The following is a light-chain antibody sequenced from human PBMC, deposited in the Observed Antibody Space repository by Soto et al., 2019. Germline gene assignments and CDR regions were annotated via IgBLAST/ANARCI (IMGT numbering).Light chain of an antibody. CDR1: TSNIGAGYD. J-gene: IGLJ1*01. CDR3: QSYDSSLSGSYV. Sequence: QSVLTHPPSVSGAPGQRVTFSCTGSTSNIGAGYDVHWYQQLPGTSPKLLIFGNSNRPSGVPDRFSASRSGSSASLAITGLQAEDEADYYCQSYDSSLSGSYVFGSGTKVTVL. V-gene: IGLV1-40*01. CDR2: GNS.